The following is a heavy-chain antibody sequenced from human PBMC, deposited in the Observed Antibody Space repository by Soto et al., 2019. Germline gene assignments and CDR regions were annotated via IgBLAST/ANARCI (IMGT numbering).Heavy chain of an antibody. V-gene: IGHV1-69*06. Sequence: QVQLVQSGAEVKKPGSSVKVSCKASGGTFSSYAISWVRQAPGQGLEWMGGIIPIFGTANHAQKFQGRVTVNADKPTSTAYRVLSSLGSEDTAVYYCARGAGITRVRGGWGDYYYYGMDVWGQGTTVTVSS. J-gene: IGHJ6*02. D-gene: IGHD3-10*01. CDR1: GGTFSSYA. CDR3: ARGAGITRVRGGWGDYYYYGMDV. CDR2: IIPIFGTA.